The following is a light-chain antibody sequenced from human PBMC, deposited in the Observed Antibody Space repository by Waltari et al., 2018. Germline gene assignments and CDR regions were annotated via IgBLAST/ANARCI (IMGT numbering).Light chain of an antibody. CDR3: QQYSASTGT. CDR2: GAS. CDR1: QTINSNH. J-gene: IGKJ1*01. V-gene: IGKV3-20*01. Sequence: EIVLTQSPGTMTLSPGARAILSCRASQTINSNHLAWYQQKPGQAPRLLIHGASSRAIGIPDRFFGSGSGTDFTLTISRLEPEDSGVYYCQQYSASTGTFGQGTKVEIK.